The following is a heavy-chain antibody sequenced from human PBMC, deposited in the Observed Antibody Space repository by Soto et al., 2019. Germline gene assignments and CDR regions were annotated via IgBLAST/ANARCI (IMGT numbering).Heavy chain of an antibody. J-gene: IGHJ6*03. D-gene: IGHD2-2*01. V-gene: IGHV3-73*01. Sequence: EVQLVESGGGLVQPGGSLKLSRAASGFTFSGSAMHWVRQASGKGLEWVGRIRSKANSYATAYAASVKGRFTISRDDSKNTAYLQMNSLKTEDTAVYYCTRSPLVPSTSSFVTYYYMDVWGKGTTVTVSS. CDR2: IRSKANSYAT. CDR1: GFTFSGSA. CDR3: TRSPLVPSTSSFVTYYYMDV.